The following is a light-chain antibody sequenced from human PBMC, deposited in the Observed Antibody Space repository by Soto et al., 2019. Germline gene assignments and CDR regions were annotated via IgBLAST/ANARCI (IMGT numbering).Light chain of an antibody. Sequence: DIQMTQSPSTLSASVGDRVTITCRASESISSWLAWYQQKPGKAPKVLIYKASSLESGVPSRFSGSGSGTEFTLTISSLQPDDFATYYCQQYNSYDPFGQGTKLEIK. CDR3: QQYNSYDP. J-gene: IGKJ2*01. CDR1: ESISSW. CDR2: KAS. V-gene: IGKV1-5*03.